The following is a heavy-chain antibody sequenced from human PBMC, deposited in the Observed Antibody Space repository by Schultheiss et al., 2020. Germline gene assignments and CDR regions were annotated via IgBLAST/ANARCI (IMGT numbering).Heavy chain of an antibody. CDR3: ARDKGYYYYGMDV. CDR1: GFTFSSYS. V-gene: IGHV3-48*01. Sequence: GESLKISCAASGFTFSSYSMNWVRQAPGKGLEWVSYISSSSATIWYAESVKGRFTISRDNAKNSLYLQMNSLRAEDTAVYYCARDKGYYYYGMDVWGQGTTVTVSS. CDR2: ISSSSATI. J-gene: IGHJ6*02.